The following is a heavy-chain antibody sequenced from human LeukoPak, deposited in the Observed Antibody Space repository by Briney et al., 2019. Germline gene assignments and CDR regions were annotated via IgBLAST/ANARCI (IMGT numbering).Heavy chain of an antibody. Sequence: PGGSLRLSCAASGFTFRSYWMSWVRQPPGKGLEWIGSIYYSGSTYYNPSLKSRVTISVDTSKNQFSLKLSSVTAADTAVYYCARRGYSSSPDWGQGTLVTVSS. CDR1: GFTFRSYW. CDR2: IYYSGST. V-gene: IGHV4-39*01. D-gene: IGHD6-6*01. CDR3: ARRGYSSSPD. J-gene: IGHJ4*02.